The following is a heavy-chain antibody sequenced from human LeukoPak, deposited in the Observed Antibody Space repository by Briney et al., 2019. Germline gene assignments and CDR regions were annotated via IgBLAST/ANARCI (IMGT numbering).Heavy chain of an antibody. CDR3: ARDLAGFAGAAFDI. J-gene: IGHJ3*02. CDR2: IKQDGSEK. Sequence: PGGSLRLSCAASGFTFSSYWMSWVRQAPGKGLEWVANIKQDGSEKYYVDSVKGRFTISRDNAKNSLYLQMNSLRAEDTAVYYCARDLAGFAGAAFDIWGQGTMVTVSS. V-gene: IGHV3-7*01. D-gene: IGHD3-10*01. CDR1: GFTFSSYW.